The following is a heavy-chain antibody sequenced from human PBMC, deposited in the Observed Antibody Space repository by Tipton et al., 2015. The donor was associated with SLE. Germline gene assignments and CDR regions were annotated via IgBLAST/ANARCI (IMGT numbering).Heavy chain of an antibody. CDR3: VVCSPSSCAYFDY. J-gene: IGHJ4*02. Sequence: TLSLTCTVSGGSINNHYWNWIRQSPGKGLEWIGFVFYNGHINYNPSLESRVTLSADASKAQFSLKLTSVTAADTAVYYCVVCSPSSCAYFDYWGQGRLVTVSS. D-gene: IGHD2-2*01. V-gene: IGHV4-59*11. CDR1: GGSINNHY. CDR2: VFYNGHI.